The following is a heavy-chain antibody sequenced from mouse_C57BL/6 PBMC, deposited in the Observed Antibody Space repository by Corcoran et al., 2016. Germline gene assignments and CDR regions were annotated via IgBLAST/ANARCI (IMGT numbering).Heavy chain of an antibody. CDR3: ARDDYDDVDY. CDR2: INTYSGVP. CDR1: GYTFTTYG. J-gene: IGHJ2*01. Sequence: QIQLVQAGPELKKPGETVKISCKASGYTFTTYGMSWVKQAPGKGLKWRGWINTYSGVPTYADDFKGRFAFSLETSASTAYLQINNLKNEDTATYFCARDDYDDVDYWGQGTTLTVSS. D-gene: IGHD2-4*01. V-gene: IGHV9-3*01.